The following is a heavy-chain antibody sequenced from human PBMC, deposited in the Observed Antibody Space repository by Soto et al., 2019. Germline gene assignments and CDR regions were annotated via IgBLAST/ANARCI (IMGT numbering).Heavy chain of an antibody. V-gene: IGHV1-2*02. J-gene: IGHJ6*02. CDR1: GYTFTGYY. CDR2: INPNSGGT. CDR3: ASGEYRGYTYYYGMDV. Sequence: ASVKVSCKASGYTFTGYYRHGVRQAPGQGLEWMGWINPNSGGTNYAQKFQGRVTMTRDTSISTAYMELSRLRSDDTAVYYCASGEYRGYTYYYGMDVWGQWTTVTVCS. D-gene: IGHD5-12*01.